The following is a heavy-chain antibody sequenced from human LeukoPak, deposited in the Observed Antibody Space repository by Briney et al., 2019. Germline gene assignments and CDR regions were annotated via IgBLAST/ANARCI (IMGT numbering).Heavy chain of an antibody. V-gene: IGHV3-23*01. CDR2: ISGSGGST. D-gene: IGHD4-11*01. CDR3: AKDQQSISYSP. Sequence: PGGSLRLSCAASGFSVSSYSMNWVRQAPGKGLEWVSGISGSGGSTYYTDSVKGRFTISRDNSKNTLYLQMNSLRVEDTAIYNCAKDQQSISYSPWGQGTLVTVSS. CDR1: GFSVSSYS. J-gene: IGHJ5*02.